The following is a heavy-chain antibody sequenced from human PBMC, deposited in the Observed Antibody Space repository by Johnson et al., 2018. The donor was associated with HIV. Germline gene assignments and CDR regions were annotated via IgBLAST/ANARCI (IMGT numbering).Heavy chain of an antibody. J-gene: IGHJ3*02. V-gene: IGHV3-30*19. Sequence: QVQLVESGGGAVQPGRSLRLSCAASGFTFSSYGMHWVRQAPGTGLVWVAVISYDGSNKYYADSVKGRFTISRDNSKNTLYLQMNSLRAEDTAVYYCARDRGGPVRDDAFDIWGQGTMVTVSS. CDR3: ARDRGGPVRDDAFDI. CDR1: GFTFSSYG. D-gene: IGHD3-10*01. CDR2: ISYDGSNK.